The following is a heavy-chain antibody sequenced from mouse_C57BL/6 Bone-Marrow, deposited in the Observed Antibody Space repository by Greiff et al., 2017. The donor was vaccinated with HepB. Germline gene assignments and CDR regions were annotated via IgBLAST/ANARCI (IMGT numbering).Heavy chain of an antibody. CDR3: ARSTIVTPSWFAY. V-gene: IGHV1-75*01. J-gene: IGHJ3*01. D-gene: IGHD2-5*01. Sequence: QVQLKQSGPELVKPGASVKISCKASGYTFTDYYINWVKQRPGQGLEWIGWIFPGSGSTYYNEKFKGKATLTVDKSSSTAYMLLSSLTSEDSAVYFCARSTIVTPSWFAYWGQGTLVTVSA. CDR2: IFPGSGST. CDR1: GYTFTDYY.